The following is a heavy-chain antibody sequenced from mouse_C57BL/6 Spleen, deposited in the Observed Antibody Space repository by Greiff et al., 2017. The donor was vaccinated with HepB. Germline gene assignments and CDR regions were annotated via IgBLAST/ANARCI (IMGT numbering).Heavy chain of an antibody. Sequence: VQGVESGAELARPGASVKLSCKASGYTFTSYGISWVKQRTGQGLEWIGEIYPRSGNTYYNEKFKGKATLTADKSSSTAYMELRSLTSEDSAVYFCAREGITTPYWGQGTTLTVSS. J-gene: IGHJ2*01. CDR2: IYPRSGNT. D-gene: IGHD1-1*01. CDR1: GYTFTSYG. CDR3: AREGITTPY. V-gene: IGHV1-81*01.